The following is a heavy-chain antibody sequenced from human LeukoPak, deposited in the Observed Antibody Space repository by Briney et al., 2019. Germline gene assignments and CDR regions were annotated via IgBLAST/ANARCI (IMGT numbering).Heavy chain of an antibody. CDR1: GGSISSYY. CDR3: ARDLLAGSGWYDY. V-gene: IGHV4-59*01. J-gene: IGHJ4*02. D-gene: IGHD6-19*01. Sequence: SETLSLTCTVSGGSISSYYWSWIRQPPGKGLEWIGYIYYSGSTNYNPSLKSRVTISVDTSKNQFSLKLSSVTAADTAVYYCARDLLAGSGWYDYWGQGTLVTVSS. CDR2: IYYSGST.